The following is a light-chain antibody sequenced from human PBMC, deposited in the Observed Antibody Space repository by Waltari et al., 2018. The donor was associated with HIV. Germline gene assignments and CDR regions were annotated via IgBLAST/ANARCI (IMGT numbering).Light chain of an antibody. CDR2: TNV. Sequence: QPVLTQPPSVSGAPGQRVTISCTGSTSNVGAGLDVHWYQQLPGMAPKLLIYTNVNRPSGVPDRFSGSKSGTSASLAITGLRPEDEADYYCQSYDISLSGVFGGGTKLTVL. CDR1: TSNVGAGLD. CDR3: QSYDISLSGV. V-gene: IGLV1-40*01. J-gene: IGLJ3*02.